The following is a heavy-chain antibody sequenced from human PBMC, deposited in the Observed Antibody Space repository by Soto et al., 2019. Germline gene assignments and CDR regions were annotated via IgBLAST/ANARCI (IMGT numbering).Heavy chain of an antibody. J-gene: IGHJ4*02. CDR2: IRYDGSNK. CDR3: ARSWGANIAAAGCVDY. Sequence: QVQLVESGGGVVQPGRSLRLSCAASGFTFSSYGMHWVRQAPGKGLEWVAVIRYDGSNKYYADSVKGRFTISRDNSKNALYLQMNSPRAEDTAVYYCARSWGANIAAAGCVDYWGQGTLVTVSS. D-gene: IGHD6-25*01. V-gene: IGHV3-33*01. CDR1: GFTFSSYG.